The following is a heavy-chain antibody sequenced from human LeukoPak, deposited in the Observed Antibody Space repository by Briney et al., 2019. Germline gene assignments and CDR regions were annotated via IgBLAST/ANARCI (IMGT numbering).Heavy chain of an antibody. CDR1: GGSLTGYY. Sequence: SETLSLTCAIYGGSLTGYYRSWIRQPPGKGLEWIAEISHSGDSHYNSSLKSRVTISVDTSKNQFSLKLSSVTAADTAVYYCARGREDYYDSSGYHFSRYFDLWGRGTLVTVSS. CDR3: ARGREDYYDSSGYHFSRYFDL. J-gene: IGHJ2*01. CDR2: ISHSGDS. V-gene: IGHV4-34*01. D-gene: IGHD3-22*01.